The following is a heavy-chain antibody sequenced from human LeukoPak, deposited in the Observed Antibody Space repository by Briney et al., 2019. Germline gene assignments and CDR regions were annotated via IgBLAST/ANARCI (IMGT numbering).Heavy chain of an antibody. CDR2: INTDGSST. D-gene: IGHD2-21*02. Sequence: GGSLSLSCAVCGFVYSSYNKHWLRQAPGKGLVWVSRINTDGSSTSYADSVKGRFTISRDNAKNTLYLKMNSLRAEDTAVYYCARVRGDVHYRYDYDSMDFWGKGTTVTVSS. CDR3: ARVRGDVHYRYDYDSMDF. CDR1: GFVYSSYN. J-gene: IGHJ6*03. V-gene: IGHV3-74*01.